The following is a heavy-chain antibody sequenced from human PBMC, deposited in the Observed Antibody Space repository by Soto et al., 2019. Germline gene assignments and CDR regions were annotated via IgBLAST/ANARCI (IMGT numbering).Heavy chain of an antibody. CDR3: AKDDYYYGMDV. V-gene: IGHV3-43*01. J-gene: IGHJ6*02. CDR1: GFTFDDYT. Sequence: GALRLSCAASGFTFDDYTMHWVRQAPGKGLEWVSLISWDGGSTYYADSVKGRFTISRDNSKNSLYLQMNSLRTEDTALYYCAKDDYYYGMDVWGQGTTVTVSS. CDR2: ISWDGGST.